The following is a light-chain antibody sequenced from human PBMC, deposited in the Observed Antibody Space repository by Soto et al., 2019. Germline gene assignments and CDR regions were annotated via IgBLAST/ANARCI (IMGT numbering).Light chain of an antibody. Sequence: EIVMTQSPATLSLSPGESAALACRASQRINSALAWYQHKPGQPPRLLIDGPSTRANGFQARFTGSESGSAFTLTISGLQSEDFAVYYCQQGHNWPLTFGQGTRLE. CDR3: QQGHNWPLT. CDR1: QRINSA. CDR2: GPS. J-gene: IGKJ2*01. V-gene: IGKV3-15*01.